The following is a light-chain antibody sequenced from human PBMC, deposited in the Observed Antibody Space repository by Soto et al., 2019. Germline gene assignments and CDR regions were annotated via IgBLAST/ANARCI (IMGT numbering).Light chain of an antibody. J-gene: IGKJ5*01. CDR1: QSISNY. CDR3: QQSYSTPIT. V-gene: IGKV1-39*01. CDR2: AAS. Sequence: DIQMTQSPSSLSASVGDRFTITWRASQSISNYLNWYQQKPGKAPKVLIYAASNLQSGVPSRFSGSGSGTDFTLTISSLQPEDFATYYCQQSYSTPITFGQGTRLEIK.